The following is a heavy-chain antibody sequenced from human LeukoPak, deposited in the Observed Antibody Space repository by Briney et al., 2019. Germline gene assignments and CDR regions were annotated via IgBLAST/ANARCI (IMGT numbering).Heavy chain of an antibody. J-gene: IGHJ4*02. CDR2: MNVKTGAT. Sequence: GASVKVSCKVSGYTLTELSMHWVRQAPGHGLEWLGWMNVKTGATSSAQRFPGRFTMTRDTSIGTASMEFSSLTSDDTAVYYCARQSGTYWGLDYWGQGTLVTVSS. V-gene: IGHV1-2*02. CDR3: ARQSGTYWGLDY. D-gene: IGHD1-26*01. CDR1: GYTLTELS.